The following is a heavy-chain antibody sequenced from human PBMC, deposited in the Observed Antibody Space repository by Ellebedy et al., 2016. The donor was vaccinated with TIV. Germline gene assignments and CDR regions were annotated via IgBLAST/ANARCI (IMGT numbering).Heavy chain of an antibody. V-gene: IGHV4-59*08. CDR3: ARRRRAHCGGDCFYNYMDV. CDR2: VISDGSP. D-gene: IGHD2-21*02. Sequence: SETLSLTCTVSGASISGYYWTWIRQPPGKGLESIGSVISDGSPNYNPSLNSRVSMSVDTSKNQFSLKLRSATAADPAMYYCARRRRAHCGGDCFYNYMDVWGKGTTVTVSS. J-gene: IGHJ6*03. CDR1: GASISGYY.